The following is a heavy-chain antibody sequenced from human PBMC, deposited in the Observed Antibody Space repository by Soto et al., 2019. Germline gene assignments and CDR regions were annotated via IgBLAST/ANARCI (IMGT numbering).Heavy chain of an antibody. CDR2: IAPLSVGST. V-gene: IGHV1-46*01. J-gene: IGHJ3*02. Sequence: QVQLVQSGADVKKPGASVKLSCKASGSIFSSHYIHWMRQAPGQGLEWMGFIAPLSVGSTTYAQKFQGRVTMTSNMSSSSVYMELSSLRSEDTAMYYCASEKGGFDIWGQGTVVTVSS. CDR3: ASEKGGFDI. D-gene: IGHD2-15*01. CDR1: GSIFSSHY.